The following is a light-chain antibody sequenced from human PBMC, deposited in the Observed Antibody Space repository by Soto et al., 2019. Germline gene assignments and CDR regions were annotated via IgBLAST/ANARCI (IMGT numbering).Light chain of an antibody. J-gene: IGLJ3*02. Sequence: QSALTQPASVSGSPGQSITISCTGTSSDVGGYNYVSWYQQHPGKAPKLMIYEVSNRPSGVSNRFSGSKSGNTAAMTISGLQAEDEADYYGSSYTSSSSWGFGGGTKRTVL. CDR1: SSDVGGYNY. V-gene: IGLV2-14*01. CDR2: EVS. CDR3: SSYTSSSSWG.